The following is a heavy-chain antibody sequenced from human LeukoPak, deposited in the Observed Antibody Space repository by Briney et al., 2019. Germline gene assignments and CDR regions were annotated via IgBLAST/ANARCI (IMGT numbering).Heavy chain of an antibody. CDR2: ISGSGGST. V-gene: IGHV3-23*01. CDR1: GFTVSSNY. Sequence: GGSLRLSCAASGFTVSSNYMSWVRQAPGKGLEWVSAISGSGGSTYYADSVKGRFTISRDNSKNTLYLQMNSLRAEDTAVFYCAKDGEDDYGDKRGLDYWGQGTLVTVSS. CDR3: AKDGEDDYGDKRGLDY. D-gene: IGHD4-17*01. J-gene: IGHJ4*02.